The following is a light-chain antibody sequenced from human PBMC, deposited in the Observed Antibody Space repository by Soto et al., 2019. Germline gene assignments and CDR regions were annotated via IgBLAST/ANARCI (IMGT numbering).Light chain of an antibody. V-gene: IGKV3-11*01. CDR3: HQRSNWPLT. J-gene: IGKJ4*01. CDR2: DAS. Sequence: EIVLTQSPATLSLSPGERATLSCRASQSVSTYLAWYQQKPGQAPRLLIYDASSRAAGIPARFSGGGSGTDFTLTISSLEPEDFAVYYCHQRSNWPLTFGGGTKVDIK. CDR1: QSVSTY.